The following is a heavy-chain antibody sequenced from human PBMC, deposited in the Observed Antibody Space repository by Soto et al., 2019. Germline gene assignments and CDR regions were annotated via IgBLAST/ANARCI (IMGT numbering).Heavy chain of an antibody. D-gene: IGHD1-26*01. CDR1: GYTFTSYY. CDR3: ATQRSEWELSFDY. V-gene: IGHV1-46*01. CDR2: INPSGGST. Sequence: ASVKVSCKASGYTFTSYYMHWVRQAPGQGLEWMGIINPSGGSTSYAQKFQGRVAMTRDTSTSTVYMELSSLRSEDTAVYYCATQRSEWELSFDYWGQGTLVTVSS. J-gene: IGHJ4*02.